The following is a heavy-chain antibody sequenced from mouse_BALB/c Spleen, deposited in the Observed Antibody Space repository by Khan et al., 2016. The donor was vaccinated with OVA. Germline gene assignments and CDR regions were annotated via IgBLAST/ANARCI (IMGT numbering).Heavy chain of an antibody. Sequence: EVQLVEPGPGLVNPSQSLSLTCTVTGYSFTSGNVWTGIRKFPGKKLEGMAKKTNGGSTNYTQSLKSRISITRDTSKNQFFLQLNSVTTEDTATYYCARTARIKYWGQGTTLTVSS. J-gene: IGHJ2*01. CDR2: KTNGGST. CDR3: ARTARIKY. CDR1: GYSFTSGNV. D-gene: IGHD1-2*01. V-gene: IGHV3-2*02.